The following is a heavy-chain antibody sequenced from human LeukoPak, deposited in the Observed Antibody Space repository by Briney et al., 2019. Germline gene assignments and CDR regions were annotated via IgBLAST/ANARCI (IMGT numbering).Heavy chain of an antibody. D-gene: IGHD3-10*01. CDR1: GYTFTSYA. CDR2: INAGNGNT. J-gene: IGHJ4*02. Sequence: GASVKVSCKASGYTFTSYAMHWVRQAPGQRLEWMGWINAGNGNTKYSQKFQGRVTITRDTSASTAYMELSSLRSEDTAVYYCARDQWFGESPFDYWGQGTLVTVSS. CDR3: ARDQWFGESPFDY. V-gene: IGHV1-3*01.